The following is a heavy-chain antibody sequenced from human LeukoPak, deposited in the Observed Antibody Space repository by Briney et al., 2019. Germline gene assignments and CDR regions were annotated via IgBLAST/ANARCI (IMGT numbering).Heavy chain of an antibody. V-gene: IGHV1-18*01. CDR3: ARDGLVVPAAKHCYYYYMDV. D-gene: IGHD2-2*01. J-gene: IGHJ6*03. CDR1: GYTFTSYG. CDR2: ISAYNGNT. Sequence: GASVKVSCKASGYTFTSYGISWVRQAPGQGLEWMGWISAYNGNTNYAQKLQGRVTMTTDTSTSTAYMELRSLRSDDTAVYYCARDGLVVPAAKHCYYYYMDVWGKGTTVTVSS.